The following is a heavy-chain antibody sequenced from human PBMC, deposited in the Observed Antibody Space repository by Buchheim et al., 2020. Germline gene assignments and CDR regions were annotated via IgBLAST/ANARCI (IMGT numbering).Heavy chain of an antibody. CDR1: GFTFSSYA. D-gene: IGHD3-9*01. Sequence: QVQLVESGGGVVQPGRSLRLSCAASGFTFSSYAMHWVRQAPDKGLEWVAVISYDGSNKYYADSVKGRFTISRDNSKNTLYLQMNSLRAEDTAVYYCAREELVTSYYYYYGMDVWGQGTT. CDR3: AREELVTSYYYYYGMDV. J-gene: IGHJ6*02. CDR2: ISYDGSNK. V-gene: IGHV3-30*04.